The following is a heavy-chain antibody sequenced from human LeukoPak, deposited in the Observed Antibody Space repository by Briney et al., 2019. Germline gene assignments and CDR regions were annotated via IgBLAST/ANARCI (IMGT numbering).Heavy chain of an antibody. CDR2: INTKGET. D-gene: IGHD2-21*01. V-gene: IGHV4-4*09. CDR1: GVSMSAYQ. Sequence: SETLSLTCTASGVSMSAYQWSWVRQSPEKGLEWIGCINTKGETSYNPSLKSRVTTSVDTSKSQFSLRLMSVTAADTAVYYCATSNDAKIAPFDHWGQGAPVTVSS. J-gene: IGHJ4*02. CDR3: ATSNDAKIAPFDH.